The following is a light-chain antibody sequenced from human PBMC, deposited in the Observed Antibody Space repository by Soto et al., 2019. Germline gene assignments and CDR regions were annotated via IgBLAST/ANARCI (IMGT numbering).Light chain of an antibody. Sequence: DIQMTQSPSTLSASVGDRFTITCRASRSISNWLAWYQQRPGIATKLLIFDASILQSGVPSRFSGSGSGTEFTLSISRLQTDDFATYYCQQYGSFSPITFGGGTKVDIK. CDR1: RSISNW. CDR3: QQYGSFSPIT. CDR2: DAS. J-gene: IGKJ4*01. V-gene: IGKV1-5*01.